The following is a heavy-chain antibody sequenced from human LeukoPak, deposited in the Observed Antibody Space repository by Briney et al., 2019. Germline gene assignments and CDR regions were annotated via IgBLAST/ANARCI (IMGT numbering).Heavy chain of an antibody. J-gene: IGHJ4*02. CDR3: AKEFPYYDILTGYYRAKNNGFDY. V-gene: IGHV3-30*18. CDR2: ISYDGSNK. Sequence: GRSLRLSCAASGFTFSSYGMHWVRQAPGKGLEWVAVISYDGSNKYYADSVKGRFTIPRDNSKNTLYLQMNSLRAEDTAVYYCAKEFPYYDILTGYYRAKNNGFDYWGQGTLVTVSS. D-gene: IGHD3-9*01. CDR1: GFTFSSYG.